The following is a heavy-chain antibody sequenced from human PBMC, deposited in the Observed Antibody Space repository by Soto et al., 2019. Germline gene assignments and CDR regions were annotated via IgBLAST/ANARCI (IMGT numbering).Heavy chain of an antibody. CDR3: AGEKWHDGSGGVRNFDY. CDR2: ISYDGRNT. D-gene: IGHD3-10*01. J-gene: IGHJ4*02. CDR1: GFTFGGYG. Sequence: GGSLRLSCAASGFTFGGYGMHWVRQAPGKGLEWAAAISYDGRNTYYADSVQGRFAISRDNSKNTMYLQMNSLRVEDTAVYYWAGEKWHDGSGGVRNFDYGGQGALFTVSS. V-gene: IGHV3-33*01.